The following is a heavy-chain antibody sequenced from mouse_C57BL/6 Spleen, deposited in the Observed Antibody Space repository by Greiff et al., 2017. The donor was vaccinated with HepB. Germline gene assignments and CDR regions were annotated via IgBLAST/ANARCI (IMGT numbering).Heavy chain of an antibody. D-gene: IGHD1-2*01. V-gene: IGHV1-66*01. CDR1: GYSFTSYY. Sequence: QVQLQQPGAELVKPGASVKISCKASGYSFTSYYIHWVKQRPGQGLEWIGWIYPGSGNTKYNEKFKGKATLTADTSSSTAYMQLSSLTSEDSAVYYCARSSITTTFYFDYWGQGATLTVSS. CDR3: ARSSITTTFYFDY. J-gene: IGHJ2*01. CDR2: IYPGSGNT.